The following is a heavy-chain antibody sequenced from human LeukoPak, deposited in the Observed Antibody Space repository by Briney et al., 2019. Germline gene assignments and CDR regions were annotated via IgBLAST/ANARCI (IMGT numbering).Heavy chain of an antibody. Sequence: ASVKVSCKASGYTFTSYYMHWVRQAPGQGLEWMGIINPSGGSTSYAQKFQGGVTMTRDMSTSTVYMEPSSLRSEDTAVYYCARVGDGYNLVYYFDYWGQGTLVTVSS. CDR1: GYTFTSYY. D-gene: IGHD5-24*01. V-gene: IGHV1-46*01. J-gene: IGHJ4*02. CDR3: ARVGDGYNLVYYFDY. CDR2: INPSGGST.